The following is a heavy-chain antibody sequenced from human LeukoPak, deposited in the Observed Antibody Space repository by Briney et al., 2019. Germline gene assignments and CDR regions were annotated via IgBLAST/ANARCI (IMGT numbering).Heavy chain of an antibody. CDR3: ARGSDWFDP. V-gene: IGHV4-39*07. J-gene: IGHJ5*02. Sequence: SETLSLTCTVSGGSISSSSYYWGWIRQPPGKGLEWIGSIYYSGSTYYNPSLKSRVTISVDTSKNQFSLKLSSVTAADTAVYYCARGSDWFDPWGQGTLVTVSS. CDR1: GGSISSSSYY. CDR2: IYYSGST.